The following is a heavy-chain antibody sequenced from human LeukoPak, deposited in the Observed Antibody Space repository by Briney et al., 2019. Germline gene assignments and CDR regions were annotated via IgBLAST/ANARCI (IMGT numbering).Heavy chain of an antibody. V-gene: IGHV3-23*01. CDR3: ARNYMIGVLRDGY. CDR1: GFTFSSYA. Sequence: PGGSLRLSCAASGFTFSSYAMSWVRQAPGKGLEWVSGISGSGSDTYYADSVKGRFTISRDNFKNTLYLQMNSLRAEDTAVYYCARNYMIGVLRDGYWGQGTLVTVSS. J-gene: IGHJ4*02. D-gene: IGHD3-22*01. CDR2: ISGSGSDT.